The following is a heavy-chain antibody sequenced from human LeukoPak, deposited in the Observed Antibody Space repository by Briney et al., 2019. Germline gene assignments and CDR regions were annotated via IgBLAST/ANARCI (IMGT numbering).Heavy chain of an antibody. J-gene: IGHJ4*02. CDR2: IYYSGST. V-gene: IGHV4-59*08. CDR3: ARIGGNDY. D-gene: IGHD4-23*01. Sequence: PSDTLSLTCTVSGGSISTYYWSWIRQPPAKGLEWIGYIYYSGSTNYNPSLKSRVTISVDTSKNQFSLKLTSVTAADTAVYYCARIGGNDYWGQGTLVTVSS. CDR1: GGSISTYY.